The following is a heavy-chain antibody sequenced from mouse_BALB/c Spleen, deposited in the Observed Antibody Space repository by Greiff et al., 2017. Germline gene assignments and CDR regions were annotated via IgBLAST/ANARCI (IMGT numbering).Heavy chain of an antibody. D-gene: IGHD2-14*01. CDR1: GFTFSSYA. CDR2: ISSGGST. Sequence: EVKVVESGGGLVKPGGSLKLSCAASGFTFSSYAMSWVRQTPEKRLEWVASISSGGSTYYPDSVKGRFTISRDNARNILYLQMSSLRSEDTAMYYCARGDRYDPAWFAYWGQGTLVTVSA. J-gene: IGHJ3*01. CDR3: ARGDRYDPAWFAY. V-gene: IGHV5-6-5*01.